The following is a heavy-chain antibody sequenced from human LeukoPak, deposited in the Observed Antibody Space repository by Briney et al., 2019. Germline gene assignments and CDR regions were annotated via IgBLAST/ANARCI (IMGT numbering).Heavy chain of an antibody. Sequence: GGALRLSCAASGFTFSRYSMSCVRQALGEGLEWVSSISSSRSYIYDADSVKGRFTISRDNAKNSLYLQMNSLRAEDTAVYYCARTYSSWYGGANWFDPWGQGTLVTVSP. CDR2: ISSSRSYI. CDR1: GFTFSRYS. D-gene: IGHD6-13*01. CDR3: ARTYSSWYGGANWFDP. V-gene: IGHV3-21*01. J-gene: IGHJ5*02.